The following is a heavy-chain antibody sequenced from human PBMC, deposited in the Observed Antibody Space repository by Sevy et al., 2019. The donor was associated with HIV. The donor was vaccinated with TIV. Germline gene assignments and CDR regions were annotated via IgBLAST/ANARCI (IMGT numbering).Heavy chain of an antibody. D-gene: IGHD3-22*01. Sequence: GGSLRLSCAASGFTFSSYWMNWVRQAPGKGLEWVANIKQDGSEKYYVDSVKGRLTISRDNAKNSLYLQMNSLRAEDTALYYCARGVYYYDSSAYFAFDIWGRGTMVTVSS. CDR1: GFTFSSYW. CDR3: ARGVYYYDSSAYFAFDI. J-gene: IGHJ3*02. V-gene: IGHV3-7*01. CDR2: IKQDGSEK.